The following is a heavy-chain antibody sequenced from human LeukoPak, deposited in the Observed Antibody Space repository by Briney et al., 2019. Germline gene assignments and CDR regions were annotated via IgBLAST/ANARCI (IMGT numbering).Heavy chain of an antibody. V-gene: IGHV3-7*01. CDR3: ARGSIYCSGGSCLDY. D-gene: IGHD2-15*01. Sequence: GGSLRLSCVGSGFTFSSYWMSWVRQAPGKGLEWVANIKQDGSEKYYVDSVKGRFTISRDNAKNSLYLQMNSLRAEDTAVYYCARGSIYCSGGSCLDYWGQGTLVTVSS. J-gene: IGHJ4*02. CDR2: IKQDGSEK. CDR1: GFTFSSYW.